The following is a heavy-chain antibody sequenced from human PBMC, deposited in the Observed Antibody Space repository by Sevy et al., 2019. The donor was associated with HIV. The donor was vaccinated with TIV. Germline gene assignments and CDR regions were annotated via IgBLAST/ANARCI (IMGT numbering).Heavy chain of an antibody. V-gene: IGHV3-49*03. J-gene: IGHJ4*02. Sequence: GGSLRLSCTGSGFTFGDYAMSWFRQAPGMGLEWVGFIRSKDYGGATEYAASVKGRFTISRGDTKSIVDLEMNSLKTEDTAVYYCSSCYYYDSSGYFDYWGQGTLVTVSS. CDR3: SSCYYYDSSGYFDY. CDR2: IRSKDYGGAT. CDR1: GFTFGDYA. D-gene: IGHD3-22*01.